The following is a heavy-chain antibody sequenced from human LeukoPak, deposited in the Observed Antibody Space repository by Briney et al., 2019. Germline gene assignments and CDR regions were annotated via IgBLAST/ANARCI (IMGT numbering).Heavy chain of an antibody. CDR3: AKEPSHGGSGYGYFDY. Sequence: PGGSLRLSCAASGFSFTIYAISWVRQAPGKGPEWVSAISGSGGNTFYADSVKGRFTISRDNSKNTLYLQVSSLRAEDSAVYFCAKEPSHGGSGYGYFDYWGQGTLVTVSS. D-gene: IGHD2-15*01. CDR1: GFSFTIYA. V-gene: IGHV3-23*01. J-gene: IGHJ4*02. CDR2: ISGSGGNT.